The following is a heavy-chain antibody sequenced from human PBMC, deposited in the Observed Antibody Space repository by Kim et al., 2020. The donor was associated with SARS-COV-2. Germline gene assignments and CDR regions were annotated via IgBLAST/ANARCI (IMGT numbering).Heavy chain of an antibody. J-gene: IGHJ6*02. V-gene: IGHV1-69*13. CDR1: GGTFSSYA. Sequence: SVKVSCKASGGTFSSYAISWVRQAPGQGLEWMGGIIPIFGTANYAQKFQGRVTITADESTSTAYMELSSLRSEDTAVYYWASEGVVSSPKYYYYGMDVWGQGTTVTVSS. CDR3: ASEGVVSSPKYYYYGMDV. CDR2: IIPIFGTA. D-gene: IGHD3-3*01.